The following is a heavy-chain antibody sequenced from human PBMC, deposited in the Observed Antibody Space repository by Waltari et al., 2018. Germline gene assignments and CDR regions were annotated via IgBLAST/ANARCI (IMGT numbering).Heavy chain of an antibody. J-gene: IGHJ4*02. CDR1: GYTFTRHH. Sequence: QVQLVQSGAEVKEPGASVKVSCKASGYTFTRHHMPWGRQAPGQGLEWMGIINPSDDTKAYTQKFQGRVTMTRDTSTNTFYMELSSLRSEDTAVYYCVRAASTYCSTTSCPGDYWGQGTLVTVSS. CDR3: VRAASTYCSTTSCPGDY. CDR2: INPSDDTK. V-gene: IGHV1-46*01. D-gene: IGHD2-2*01.